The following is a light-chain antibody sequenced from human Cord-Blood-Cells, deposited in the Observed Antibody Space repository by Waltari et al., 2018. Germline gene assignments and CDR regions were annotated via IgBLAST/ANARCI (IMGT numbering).Light chain of an antibody. V-gene: IGLV1-47*01. CDR1: SSNLGSNY. CDR3: AAWDDSLSGRV. J-gene: IGLJ3*02. Sequence: QSVLTPPPSASGTPGQRVTISCSASSSNLGSNYVSWYQQLPGPAPKLLSYRNNPRPSGVPDRFSGSKSGTSASLAISGLRSEDEADYYCAAWDDSLSGRVFGGGTKLTVL. CDR2: RNN.